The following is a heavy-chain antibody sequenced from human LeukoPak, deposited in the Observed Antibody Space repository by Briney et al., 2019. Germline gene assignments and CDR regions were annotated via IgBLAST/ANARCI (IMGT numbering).Heavy chain of an antibody. D-gene: IGHD5-18*01. CDR3: AKRGYTYGGHFDY. J-gene: IGHJ4*02. CDR2: INPNTGGT. V-gene: IGHV1-2*02. CDR1: GYTFTDYH. Sequence: GASVKVSCKASGYTFTDYHIHWVRQAPGQGLEWMGWINPNTGGTNYAQKFQGRVTMTRDTSITTAYMDLSSLRSDDTAVYYCAKRGYTYGGHFDYWGQGALVTVSS.